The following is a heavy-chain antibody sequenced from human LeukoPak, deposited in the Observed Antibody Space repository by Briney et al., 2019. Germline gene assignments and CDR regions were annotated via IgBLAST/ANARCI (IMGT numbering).Heavy chain of an antibody. Sequence: GGSLRLSCAASGFTFSSYGMHWVRQAPGKGLEWVSSITSTGRYIFYADSLKGRFTISRDNAKKSLYLQMNSLRAEDTAVYYCARLRNVGGNPHPFNVWGQGTTVTVSS. D-gene: IGHD4-23*01. J-gene: IGHJ3*01. CDR1: GFTFSSYG. V-gene: IGHV3-21*01. CDR3: ARLRNVGGNPHPFNV. CDR2: ITSTGRYI.